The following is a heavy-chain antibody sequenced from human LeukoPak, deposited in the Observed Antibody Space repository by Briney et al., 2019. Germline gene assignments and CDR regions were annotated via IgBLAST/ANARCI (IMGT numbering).Heavy chain of an antibody. CDR3: ARDLNQQLHYYMDV. V-gene: IGHV4-4*07. J-gene: IGHJ6*03. Sequence: PSETLSLTCTVSGGSISSYYWSWIRQPAGKGLEWIGRIYTSGSTNYNPSLKSRVTMSVDTSKNQFSLKLSSVTAADTAVYYCARDLNQQLHYYMDVWGKGTTVTVSS. CDR1: GGSISSYY. D-gene: IGHD2-2*01. CDR2: IYTSGST.